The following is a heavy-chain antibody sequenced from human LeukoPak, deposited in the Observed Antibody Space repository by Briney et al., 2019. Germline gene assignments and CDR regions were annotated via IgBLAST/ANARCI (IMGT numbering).Heavy chain of an antibody. CDR1: GYIFTGHY. Sequence: ASVKVSCKASGYIFTGHYMHWVRQAPGQGLQWMGWINPSSGAANYAQKFQGRVTMTRDTSISTAYMDLSGLKYDDTAVYYCARASTELMWELLHYWGQGTLVTVSS. D-gene: IGHD1-26*01. CDR2: INPSSGAA. J-gene: IGHJ4*02. CDR3: ARASTELMWELLHY. V-gene: IGHV1-2*02.